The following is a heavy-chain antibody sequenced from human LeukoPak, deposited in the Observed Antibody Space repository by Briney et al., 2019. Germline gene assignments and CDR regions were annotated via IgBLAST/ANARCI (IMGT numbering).Heavy chain of an antibody. V-gene: IGHV4-34*01. CDR3: ARGGYYDSSGYYHFDY. J-gene: IGHJ4*02. CDR1: GGSFSGYY. D-gene: IGHD3-22*01. Sequence: SETLPLTCAVYGGSFSGYYWSWIRQPPGKGLEWIGEINHSGSTNYNPSLKSRVTISVGTSKNQFSLKLSSVTAADTAVYYCARGGYYDSSGYYHFDYWGQGTLVTVSS. CDR2: INHSGST.